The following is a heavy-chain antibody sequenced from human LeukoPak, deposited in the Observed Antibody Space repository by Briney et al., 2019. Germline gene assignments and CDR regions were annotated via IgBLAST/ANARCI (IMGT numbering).Heavy chain of an antibody. CDR2: ISNGGDNT. V-gene: IGHV3-23*01. J-gene: IGHJ4*02. CDR1: GFTFSIFG. D-gene: IGHD2-21*01. CDR3: AKGIAGFDY. Sequence: GGSLRLSCAASGFTFSIFGMSWVRQAPRKGLEWVSGISNGGDNTYYADSVKGRFTISRDNSKNTLYLQMNSLRAEDTAVYYCAKGIAGFDYWGQGTLVTVSS.